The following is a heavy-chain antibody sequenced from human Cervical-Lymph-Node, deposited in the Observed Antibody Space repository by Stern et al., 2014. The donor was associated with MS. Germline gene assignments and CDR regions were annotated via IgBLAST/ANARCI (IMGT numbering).Heavy chain of an antibody. CDR1: GGSFSGYY. Sequence: QVQLQQWGAGLLKPSETLSLTCAVYGGSFSGYYWSWIRQPPGKGLEWIGEINHSGSTNYNPSLKSRVTISVDTSKNQFSLKLSSVTAADTAVYYCARTVAVKNGMDVWGQGTTVTVSS. V-gene: IGHV4-34*01. CDR2: INHSGST. J-gene: IGHJ6*02. CDR3: ARTVAVKNGMDV. D-gene: IGHD6-19*01.